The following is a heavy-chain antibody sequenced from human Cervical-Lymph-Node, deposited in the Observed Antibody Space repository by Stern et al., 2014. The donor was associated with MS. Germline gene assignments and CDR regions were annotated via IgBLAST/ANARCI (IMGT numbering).Heavy chain of an antibody. Sequence: VHLVESGGGVVQPGRSLRLSCAASGFTFSSCPMHWVRQAPGKGLEWVAAISYDGSNKYYADSVKGRFTISRDNSKSTLYLQMNSLRNEDRAVYYCAREMAIINDYWGQGALVTVSS. CDR3: AREMAIINDY. J-gene: IGHJ4*02. CDR1: GFTFSSCP. V-gene: IGHV3-30-3*01. D-gene: IGHD5-24*01. CDR2: ISYDGSNK.